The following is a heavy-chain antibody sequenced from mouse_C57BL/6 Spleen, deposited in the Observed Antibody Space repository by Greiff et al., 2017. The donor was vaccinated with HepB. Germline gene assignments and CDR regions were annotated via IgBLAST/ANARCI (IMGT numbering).Heavy chain of an antibody. CDR1: GYTFTSYW. V-gene: IGHV1-69*01. CDR3: ARSLYDYGGAMDY. Sequence: VQLQQPGAELVMPGASVKLSCKASGYTFTSYWMHWVKQRPGQGLEWIGEIDPSDSYTNYNQKFKGKSTLTVDKSSSTAYMQLSSLTSEDSAVYYCARSLYDYGGAMDYWGQGTSVTVSS. J-gene: IGHJ4*01. CDR2: IDPSDSYT. D-gene: IGHD2-4*01.